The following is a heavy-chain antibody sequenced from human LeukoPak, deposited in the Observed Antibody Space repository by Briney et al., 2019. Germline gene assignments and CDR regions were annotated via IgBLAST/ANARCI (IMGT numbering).Heavy chain of an antibody. D-gene: IGHD3-22*01. CDR2: IWYDGSNK. CDR3: ARELSTYYYDSSGYSFDY. V-gene: IGHV3-33*01. Sequence: GGSLRLSCAASGFTFSSYGMHWVRQAPGKGPEWVAVIWYDGSNKYYADSVKGRFTISRDNSKNTLYLQMNSLRAEDTAVYYCARELSTYYYDSSGYSFDYWGQGTLVTVSS. J-gene: IGHJ4*02. CDR1: GFTFSSYG.